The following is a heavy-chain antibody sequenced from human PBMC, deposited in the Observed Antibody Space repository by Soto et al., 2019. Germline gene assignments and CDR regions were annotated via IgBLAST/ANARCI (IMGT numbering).Heavy chain of an antibody. D-gene: IGHD4-17*01. CDR2: ISYDGNNK. CDR1: GFTFSTYA. J-gene: IGHJ4*02. Sequence: QVQLVESGGGVVQPGRSLRLSCAASGFTFSTYAMHWVRQAPGKGLEWVAVISYDGNNKYDGDSVKGRFTISRDNSENTLYLQMNSLRGEDTAVYHCARLGPHDSGDYDYWGQGTLVTVSS. V-gene: IGHV3-30-3*01. CDR3: ARLGPHDSGDYDY.